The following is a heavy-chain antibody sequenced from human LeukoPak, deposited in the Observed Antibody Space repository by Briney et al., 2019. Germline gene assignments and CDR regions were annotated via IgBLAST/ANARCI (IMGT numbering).Heavy chain of an antibody. CDR3: AKEDQWVVGATTLAY. V-gene: IGHV3-23*01. Sequence: QPGGSPRLFCAAPGFTFSSYALGWGRQAPGEGVGGGSAISGSGGSTYYADSVKGRFTISRDNSKNTLYLQMNSLRAEDTAVYYCAKEDQWVVGATTLAYWGQGTLVTVSS. D-gene: IGHD1-26*01. CDR1: GFTFSSYA. J-gene: IGHJ4*02. CDR2: ISGSGGST.